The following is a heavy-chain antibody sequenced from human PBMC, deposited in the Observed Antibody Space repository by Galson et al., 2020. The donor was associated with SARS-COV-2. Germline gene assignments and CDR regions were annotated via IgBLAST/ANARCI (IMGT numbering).Heavy chain of an antibody. J-gene: IGHJ4*02. V-gene: IGHV1-2*02. CDR2: INPNSGGT. CDR1: GYTFTGYY. CDR3: AREEYYFDSSGYDY. Sequence: ASVTVSFKASGYTFTGYYMHWVRQAPGQGLEWMGLINPNSGGTNYAPKFQGRVTMTRDTSISTAYMELSRLRSDDTALYYCAREEYYFDSSGYDYWGQGTLVTVSS. D-gene: IGHD3-22*01.